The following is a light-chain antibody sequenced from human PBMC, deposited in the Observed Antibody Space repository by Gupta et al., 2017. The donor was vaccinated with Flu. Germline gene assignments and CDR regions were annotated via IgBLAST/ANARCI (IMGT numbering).Light chain of an antibody. J-gene: IGLJ3*02. V-gene: IGLV8-61*01. CDR1: SGSVSTSYY. CDR3: VLDRGSVWV. Sequence: GTVTLTCGLSSGSVSTSYYPSWYQQTPGQDPRTLIYSTSTHASVVPVRFSGSSLGNKAALTIPGAQAEDEYDYYCVLDRGSVWVFGGGTKLTVL. CDR2: STS.